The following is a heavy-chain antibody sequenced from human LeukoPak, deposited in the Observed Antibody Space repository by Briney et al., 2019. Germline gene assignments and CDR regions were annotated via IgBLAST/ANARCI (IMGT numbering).Heavy chain of an antibody. V-gene: IGHV3-7*01. Sequence: GGSLRLSCAASGFTFSSYAMSWVRQAPGKGLEWVANINQDGSEKYYVDSVKGRFTISKDNAKNSLYLQMNSLRAEDTAVYYCVRDFSLTRLERPFDSWGRGALVTVSS. CDR3: VRDFSLTRLERPFDS. J-gene: IGHJ4*02. CDR2: INQDGSEK. CDR1: GFTFSSYA. D-gene: IGHD1-1*01.